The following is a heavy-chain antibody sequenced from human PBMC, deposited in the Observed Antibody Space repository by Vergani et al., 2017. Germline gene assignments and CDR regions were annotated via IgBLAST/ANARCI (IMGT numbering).Heavy chain of an antibody. J-gene: IGHJ6*02. CDR1: GITFDDFG. V-gene: IGHV3-9*01. D-gene: IGHD3-10*01. Sequence: EVQLVESGGGLVQPGWALRLSCAASGITFDDFGMHWIRQAPGKGLEWVSGISWNSGRVGYADSVKGRFIISRDSGKNSLFLQMNSLRPEDTALYYCAKATVKHYYYYGLDVWGQGTTVTVSS. CDR2: ISWNSGRV. CDR3: AKATVKHYYYYGLDV.